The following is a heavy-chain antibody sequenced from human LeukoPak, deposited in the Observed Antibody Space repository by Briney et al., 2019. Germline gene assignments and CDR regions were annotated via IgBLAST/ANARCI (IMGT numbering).Heavy chain of an antibody. CDR2: IYHTGST. J-gene: IGHJ4*02. V-gene: IGHV4-59*08. D-gene: IGHD3-10*01. Sequence: PSETLSLTCTVSGGSIRSYYWSWIRQPPGKGLEWIGFIYHTGSTKYNPSLKSRVTISVDTSKNHFSLRLSSVTAADTAVYYCARHGESGRHHCYSDYWGQGALVTVSS. CDR1: GGSIRSYY. CDR3: ARHGESGRHHCYSDY.